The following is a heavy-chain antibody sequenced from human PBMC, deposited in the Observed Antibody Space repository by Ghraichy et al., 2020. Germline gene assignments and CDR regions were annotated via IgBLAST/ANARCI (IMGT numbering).Heavy chain of an antibody. CDR2: ISYGGHT. D-gene: IGHD5-24*01. V-gene: IGHV4-59*01. CDR3: TRDRRDGYNYVEL. CDR1: GGSISPYY. J-gene: IGHJ4*02. Sequence: SLTCTVSGGSISPYYWSWIRQPPGKGLEWIGYISYGGHTDYNPSLKSRVTTSIDTSKNQFSLKLTSVTAADTAVYYCTRDRRDGYNYVELWGQGTLVTVSS.